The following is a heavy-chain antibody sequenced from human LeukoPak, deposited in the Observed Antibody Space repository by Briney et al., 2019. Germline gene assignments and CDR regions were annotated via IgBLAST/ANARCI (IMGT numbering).Heavy chain of an antibody. CDR3: ARASSHYYDSSGYSPFDY. D-gene: IGHD3-22*01. CDR2: INPSGGST. CDR1: GYTFTSYY. J-gene: IGHJ4*02. V-gene: IGHV1-46*01. Sequence: GASVKVSCKASGYTFTSYYMHWVRQAPGQGLEWMGIINPSGGSTSYAQKFQGRVTMTRDTSTSTVYMELSSLRSEDTAVYYCARASSHYYDSSGYSPFDYWSQGTLVTVSS.